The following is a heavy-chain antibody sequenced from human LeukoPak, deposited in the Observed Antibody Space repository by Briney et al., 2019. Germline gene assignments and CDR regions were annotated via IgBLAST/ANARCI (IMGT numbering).Heavy chain of an antibody. V-gene: IGHV4-34*01. CDR1: GGSFSGYY. J-gene: IGHJ4*02. CDR2: INHSGST. Sequence: SETLSLTCAVYGGSFSGYYWSWIRQPQGKGLEWIGEINHSGSTNYNPSLKSRVTISVDTSKNQFSLKLSSVTAADTAVYYCARETGGDHGGYYFDYWGQGTLVTVSS. D-gene: IGHD4-23*01. CDR3: ARETGGDHGGYYFDY.